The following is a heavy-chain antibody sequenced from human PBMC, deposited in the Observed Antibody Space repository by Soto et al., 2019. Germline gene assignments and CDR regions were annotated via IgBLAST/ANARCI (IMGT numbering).Heavy chain of an antibody. D-gene: IGHD5-12*01. CDR3: VHGEVAHGYNYFDY. V-gene: IGHV2-5*01. CDR2: IYWNDDK. J-gene: IGHJ4*02. CDR1: GFSLSTSGVG. Sequence: QITLKESGPTLVKPTQPLTLTCTFSGFSLSTSGVGVGWIRQPPGKALEWLALIYWNDDKRYSPSLKSRLTITKDTSNNQVVLTMTNMDPVDTATYRCVHGEVAHGYNYFDYWGQGTLVTVSS.